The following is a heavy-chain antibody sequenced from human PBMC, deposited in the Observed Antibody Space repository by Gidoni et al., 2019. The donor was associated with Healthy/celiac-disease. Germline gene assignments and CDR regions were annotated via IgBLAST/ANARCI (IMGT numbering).Heavy chain of an antibody. CDR2: ISGSGGST. CDR3: AKARGYCSGGSCHNWFDP. Sequence: EVQLLESGGGLVQPGGSLRLSCAASGFTFISYAMSWVRQAPGKGLEWVSAISGSGGSTYYADSVKGRFTISRDNSKNTLYLQMNSLRAEDTAVYYCAKARGYCSGGSCHNWFDPWGQGTLVTVSS. J-gene: IGHJ5*02. CDR1: GFTFISYA. V-gene: IGHV3-23*01. D-gene: IGHD2-15*01.